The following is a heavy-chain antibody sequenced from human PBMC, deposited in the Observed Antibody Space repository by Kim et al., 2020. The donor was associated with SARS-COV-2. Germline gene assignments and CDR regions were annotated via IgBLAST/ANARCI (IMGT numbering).Heavy chain of an antibody. J-gene: IGHJ4*02. CDR3: ATWGHY. CDR2: TSGSTI. D-gene: IGHD7-27*01. Sequence: TSGSTIYYADSVKGRFTIPRDNAKNSLFLQLNSLRAEDTAVYYCATWGHYWGQGTLVTVSS. V-gene: IGHV3-48*03.